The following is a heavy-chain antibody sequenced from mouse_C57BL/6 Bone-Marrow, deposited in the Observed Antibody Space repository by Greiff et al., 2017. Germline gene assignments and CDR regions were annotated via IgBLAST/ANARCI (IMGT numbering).Heavy chain of an antibody. V-gene: IGHV5-15*01. CDR2: ISTLAYSI. J-gene: IGHJ4*01. Sequence: EVQVLESGGGLVQPGGSLKLSCAASGFTFSDYGMAWVRQAPRKGPEWVAFISTLAYSIYYADTVTGRFTISRENAKNTLYLEMSSLRSEDTSMYYCARRYYSYAIDYWGQGTSVTVSS. CDR3: ARRYYSYAIDY. CDR1: GFTFSDYG. D-gene: IGHD2-3*01.